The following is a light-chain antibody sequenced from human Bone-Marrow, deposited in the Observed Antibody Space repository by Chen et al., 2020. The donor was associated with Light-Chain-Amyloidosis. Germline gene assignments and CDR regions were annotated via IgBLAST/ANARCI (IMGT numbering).Light chain of an antibody. Sequence: DIQMTQSPSSLSASVGDRVTITGRASQGISNYLAWYQQKPGKVPKLLIYAASTLQSGVPSRFSGSGSGTDFTLTSSSLQPEDVATYYCQKYNSATRTFGQGTKLEIK. CDR2: AAS. CDR1: QGISNY. V-gene: IGKV1-27*01. J-gene: IGKJ2*01. CDR3: QKYNSATRT.